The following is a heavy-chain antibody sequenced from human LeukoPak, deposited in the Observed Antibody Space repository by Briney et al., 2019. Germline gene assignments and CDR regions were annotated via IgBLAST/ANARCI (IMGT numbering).Heavy chain of an antibody. J-gene: IGHJ5*02. CDR3: ARDAAYYDILTGYHNWFDP. D-gene: IGHD3-9*01. CDR2: IIPIFGTA. V-gene: IGHV1-69*13. Sequence: ASVKVSCEASGSTFSSYAISWVRQAPGQGLEWMGGIIPIFGTANYAQKFQGRVTITADESTSTAYMELSSLRSEDTAVYYCARDAAYYDILTGYHNWFDPWGQGTLVTVSS. CDR1: GSTFSSYA.